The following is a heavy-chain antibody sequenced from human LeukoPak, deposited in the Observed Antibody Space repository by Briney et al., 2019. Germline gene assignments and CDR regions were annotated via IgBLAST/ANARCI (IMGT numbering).Heavy chain of an antibody. CDR3: ARMPHYGDLNYSFDY. CDR1: GFSFDDNA. J-gene: IGHJ4*02. Sequence: PGRSLRLSCVASGFSFDDNAMQWVRQAPGKGLEWVSVFNWSRRNTGHADSVKGRFTISRDNAKTSLYLQMNSLRAEDTAVYYCARMPHYGDLNYSFDYWGQGTLVPVSS. CDR2: FNWSRRNT. D-gene: IGHD4-17*01. V-gene: IGHV3-9*01.